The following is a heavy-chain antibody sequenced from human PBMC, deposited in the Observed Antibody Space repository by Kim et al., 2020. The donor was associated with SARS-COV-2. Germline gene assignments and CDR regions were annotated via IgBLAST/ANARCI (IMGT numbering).Heavy chain of an antibody. J-gene: IGHJ4*01. D-gene: IGHD2-21*01. Sequence: SETLSLTCTVSGVSIYSYFWSWIRQPAGKGLEWIGRIYSSGSTNYNPSPYLKSRVTMSVDTSRNQFSLKLSSVTAADTAVYYCARGDVAGKTWPYDYWG. V-gene: IGHV4-4*07. CDR3: ARGDVAGKTWPYDY. CDR2: IYSSGST. CDR1: GVSIYSYF.